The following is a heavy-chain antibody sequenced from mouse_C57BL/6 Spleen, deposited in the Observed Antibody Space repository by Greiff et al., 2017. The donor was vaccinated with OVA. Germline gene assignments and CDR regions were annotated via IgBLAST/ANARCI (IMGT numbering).Heavy chain of an antibody. CDR1: GYSFTGYY. Sequence: EVHLVESGPELVKPGASVKISCKASGYSFTGYYMNWVKQSPEKSLEWIGEINPSTGGTTYNQKFKAKATLTVDKSSSTAYMQLKSLTSEDSAVYYCASVVGEDYYAMDYWGQGTSVTVSS. CDR2: INPSTGGT. D-gene: IGHD1-1*01. V-gene: IGHV1-42*01. CDR3: ASVVGEDYYAMDY. J-gene: IGHJ4*01.